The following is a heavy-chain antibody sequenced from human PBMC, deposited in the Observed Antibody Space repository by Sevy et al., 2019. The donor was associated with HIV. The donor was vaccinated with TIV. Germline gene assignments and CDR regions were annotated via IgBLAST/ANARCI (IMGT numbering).Heavy chain of an antibody. Sequence: GGSLRLSCEASGFTFSSSAMGWVRQAPGKGLEWVANIKQDGSVTYYVDSVKGRFTISRDNARNFLYLQMNSLRAEDTARYYCVRAVAADGSFWGQGTLVTVSS. CDR1: GFTFSSSA. J-gene: IGHJ4*02. V-gene: IGHV3-7*01. CDR3: VRAVAADGSF. D-gene: IGHD6-13*01. CDR2: IKQDGSVT.